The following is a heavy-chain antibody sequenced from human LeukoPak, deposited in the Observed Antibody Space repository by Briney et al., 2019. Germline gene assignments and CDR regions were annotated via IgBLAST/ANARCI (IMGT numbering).Heavy chain of an antibody. D-gene: IGHD2-15*01. CDR1: GASIRSYY. V-gene: IGHV4-59*07. CDR3: VSQNRYCSGDSCYYYFDY. J-gene: IGHJ4*02. CDR2: NYYTGST. Sequence: SSDTLSLTCSITGASIRSYYWSWIRQPPAKRLESSVYNYYTGSTNYNPSLKSRVTVSIDTSKNQFSLKLSSVTAADTAVYYCVSQNRYCSGDSCYYYFDYWGQGTLVTVSS.